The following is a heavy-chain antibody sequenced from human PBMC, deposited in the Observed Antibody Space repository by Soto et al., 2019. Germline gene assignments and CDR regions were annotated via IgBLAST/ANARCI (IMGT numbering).Heavy chain of an antibody. D-gene: IGHD2-15*01. CDR1: GFTFSNFG. CDR3: AKDLDVVMVLSATRGLDV. CDR2: ISYDGRSE. J-gene: IGHJ6*02. V-gene: IGHV3-30*18. Sequence: LRLSCVASGFTFSNFGMHWVRQAPGKGLEWVAGISYDGRSEYYVDSVRGRFTLSRDNSKNTLSLQMISLRPEDTGVYYCAKDLDVVMVLSATRGLDVWGQGTTVTVSS.